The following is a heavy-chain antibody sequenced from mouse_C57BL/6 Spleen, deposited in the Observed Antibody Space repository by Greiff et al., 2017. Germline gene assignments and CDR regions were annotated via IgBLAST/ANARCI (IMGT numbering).Heavy chain of an antibody. D-gene: IGHD1-1*01. V-gene: IGHV5-17*01. J-gene: IGHJ2*01. CDR2: ISSGSSTI. Sequence: EVKLMESGGGLVKPGGSLKLSCAASGFTFSDYGMHWVRQAPGKGLEWVAYISSGSSTIYYADTVKGRFTISRDNSKNTRFLQMTRLRSEDTAMYYCARRGDTSVVADWGQGTTLTVSS. CDR3: ARRGDTSVVAD. CDR1: GFTFSDYG.